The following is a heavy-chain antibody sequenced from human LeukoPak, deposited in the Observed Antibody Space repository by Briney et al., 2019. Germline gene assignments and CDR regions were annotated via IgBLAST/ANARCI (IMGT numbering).Heavy chain of an antibody. CDR3: ARARDGYNYGDIDY. Sequence: PSETLSLTCTASGDSISGYYWSWIRQPPGKGLEWIANIYYSGTTNYNPSLKSRVTISVDTSKNQFSLKLSSVTAADTAVYYCARARDGYNYGDIDYWGQGTLVTVSS. CDR1: GDSISGYY. J-gene: IGHJ4*02. V-gene: IGHV4-59*01. D-gene: IGHD5-24*01. CDR2: IYYSGTT.